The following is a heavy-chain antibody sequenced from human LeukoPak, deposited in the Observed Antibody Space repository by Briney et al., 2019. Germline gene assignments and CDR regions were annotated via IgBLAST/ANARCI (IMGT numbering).Heavy chain of an antibody. Sequence: PSETLSLTCAVSGGSISSNYCSWDWIRQPPGKGLEWIGSVYYSGNTYYNPSLKSRVAISVDTSKNQFSLKLTSLTAADTAVYYCARRRKAGWYFDLWGRGTLVTVSS. CDR3: ARRRKAGWYFDL. J-gene: IGHJ2*01. CDR1: GGSISSNYCS. CDR2: VYYSGNT. V-gene: IGHV4-39*01.